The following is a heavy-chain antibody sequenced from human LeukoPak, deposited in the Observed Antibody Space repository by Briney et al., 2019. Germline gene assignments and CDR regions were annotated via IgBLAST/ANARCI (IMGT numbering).Heavy chain of an antibody. D-gene: IGHD5-12*01. V-gene: IGHV4-39*07. CDR3: ARGYSGYAFSGWWYFDL. CDR1: GDSISSSGYY. J-gene: IGHJ2*01. CDR2: IYYSGST. Sequence: PSETLSLTCTVSGDSISSSGYYWGWIRQPPGKRLEWIGYIYYSGSTYYNPSLKSRVTISVDTSKNQFSLKLSSVTAADTAVYYCARGYSGYAFSGWWYFDLWGRGTLVTVSS.